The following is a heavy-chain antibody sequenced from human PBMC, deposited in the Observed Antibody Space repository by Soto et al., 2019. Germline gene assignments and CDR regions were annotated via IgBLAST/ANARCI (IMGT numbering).Heavy chain of an antibody. CDR1: GFTFSSYS. CDR2: ISSSSSYI. J-gene: IGHJ4*02. Sequence: TGGSLRLSCAASGFTFSSYSMNWVRQAPGKGLEWVSSISSSSSYIYYADSVKGRFTISRDNAKNSLYLQMNSLRAEDTAVYYCAKGSGYSGSTRDFDYWGQGTLVTVSS. D-gene: IGHD5-12*01. V-gene: IGHV3-21*01. CDR3: AKGSGYSGSTRDFDY.